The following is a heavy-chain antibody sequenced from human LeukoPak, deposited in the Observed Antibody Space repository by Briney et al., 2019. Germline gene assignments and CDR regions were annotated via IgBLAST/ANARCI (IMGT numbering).Heavy chain of an antibody. CDR1: GYTFTSYG. Sequence: ASVKVSCKASGYTFTSYGISWVRQAPGQGLEWMGWISAYNGNTNYAQKLQGRVTMTTDTSTSTAYMELRSLRSDDTAVYYCARVDGYSSSPTRGSKNWFDPWGQGTLVTVSS. J-gene: IGHJ5*02. CDR3: ARVDGYSSSPTRGSKNWFDP. V-gene: IGHV1-18*01. D-gene: IGHD6-13*01. CDR2: ISAYNGNT.